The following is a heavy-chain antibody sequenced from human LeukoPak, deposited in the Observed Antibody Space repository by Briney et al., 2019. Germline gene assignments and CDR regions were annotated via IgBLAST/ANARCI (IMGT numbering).Heavy chain of an antibody. CDR1: GGSFSGYY. Sequence: SETLSLTCAVYGGSFSGYYWSWIRQPPGKGLEWIGEINHSGSTNYNPSLKSRVTISVDTSKNQFSLKLSSVTAADTAVYYCARGVSTYDFWIGYGRLIRENYYYYMDVRGKGTTVTVSS. V-gene: IGHV4-34*01. J-gene: IGHJ6*03. CDR2: INHSGST. D-gene: IGHD3-3*01. CDR3: ARGVSTYDFWIGYGRLIRENYYYYMDV.